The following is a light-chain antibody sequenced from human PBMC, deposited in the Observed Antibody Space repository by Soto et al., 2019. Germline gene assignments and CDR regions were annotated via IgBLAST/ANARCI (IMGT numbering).Light chain of an antibody. CDR3: QAWDSSTVV. J-gene: IGLJ2*01. CDR2: QDS. CDR1: KLGDKY. Sequence: SYELTQPPSVSVSPGQTASITCSGVKLGDKYARWYQQKPGQSPVLVIYQDSKRPSGIPERFSGSNSGNTATLTISGTQAMDEADYYCQAWDSSTVVFGGGTKLTVL. V-gene: IGLV3-1*01.